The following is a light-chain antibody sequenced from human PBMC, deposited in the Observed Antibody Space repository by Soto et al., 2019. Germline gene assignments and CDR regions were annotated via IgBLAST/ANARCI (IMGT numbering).Light chain of an antibody. V-gene: IGKV3-20*01. J-gene: IGKJ4*01. CDR3: QQYGGSPAT. CDR1: ESLNSNY. Sequence: DIVLTQSPGTLSLSPGEKATLSCRASESLNSNYLAWHQQKPGQAPRLLIYGASSRATGIPDRFSGSGSGTDFTLTITRLEPEDFAVYFCQQYGGSPATFGGGTKVDIK. CDR2: GAS.